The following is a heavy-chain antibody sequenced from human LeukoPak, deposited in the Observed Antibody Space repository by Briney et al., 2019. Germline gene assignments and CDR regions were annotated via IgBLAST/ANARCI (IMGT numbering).Heavy chain of an antibody. CDR1: GYTFTSYG. J-gene: IGHJ6*02. D-gene: IGHD3-10*01. V-gene: IGHV1-18*01. Sequence: GASVKVSCKASGYTFTSYGISWVRQAPGQGLEWMGWISAYNGNTNYAQKLQGRVTMTTDTSTSTAYMELRSLRSDDTAVYYCASLLKNCGSGSSPDYYGMDVWGQGTTVTVSS. CDR2: ISAYNGNT. CDR3: ASLLKNCGSGSSPDYYGMDV.